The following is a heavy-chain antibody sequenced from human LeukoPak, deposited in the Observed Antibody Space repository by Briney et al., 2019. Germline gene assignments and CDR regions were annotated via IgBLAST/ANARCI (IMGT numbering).Heavy chain of an antibody. Sequence: SETLSLTCTVSGGSISSGSYYWSWIRQPAGKGLEWIGRIYTSGSTNYNPSLKSRVTISVDTSKNQFSLKLSSVTAADTAVYYCARDGGVTYYYFYFYMDVWGKGTTVTVSS. CDR3: ARDGGVTYYYFYFYMDV. CDR2: IYTSGST. V-gene: IGHV4-61*02. J-gene: IGHJ6*03. D-gene: IGHD3-16*01. CDR1: GGSISSGSYY.